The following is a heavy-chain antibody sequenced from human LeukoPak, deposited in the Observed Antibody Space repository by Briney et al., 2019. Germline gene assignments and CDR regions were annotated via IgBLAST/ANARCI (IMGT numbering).Heavy chain of an antibody. J-gene: IGHJ3*02. V-gene: IGHV1-3*01. CDR1: GYPFTSYA. D-gene: IGHD3-16*02. CDR3: ARDYVWGSYPGDAFDI. Sequence: GASVKVSCKASGYPFTSYAIHSVRQAPGQGLEWMGCVSAGDGNTKSSQNFQGRVTITRDTSANTAYMELSSLRSDDTAVYYCARDYVWGSYPGDAFDIWGQGTMVTVSS. CDR2: VSAGDGNT.